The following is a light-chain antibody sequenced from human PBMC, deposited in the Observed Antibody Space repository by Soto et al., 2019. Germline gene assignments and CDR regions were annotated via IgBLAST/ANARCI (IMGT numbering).Light chain of an antibody. CDR2: EVS. CDR1: SSDVGGYNY. V-gene: IGLV2-14*01. CDR3: SSYTSSSTLYV. J-gene: IGLJ1*01. Sequence: QSVLTQPASVTGSPGQSITISCTGTSSDVGGYNYVSWYQQHPGKAPKLMIYEVSNRPSGVSNRFSGSKSGNTAPLTISGLQAEYEADYYCSSYTSSSTLYVFGTGTKVTVL.